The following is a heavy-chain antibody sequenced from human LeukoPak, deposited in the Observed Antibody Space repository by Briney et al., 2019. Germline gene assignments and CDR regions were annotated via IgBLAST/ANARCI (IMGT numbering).Heavy chain of an antibody. Sequence: ASVKVSCKVSGYTLTELSMHWVRQAPGQGLEWMGGFDPEDGETIYAQKFQGRVTMTEDTSTDTAYMELSSLRPEDTAVYYCATGLYCSSGSCPAHWGQGTLVTVSS. V-gene: IGHV1-24*01. CDR1: GYTLTELS. CDR2: FDPEDGET. CDR3: ATGLYCSSGSCPAH. D-gene: IGHD2-15*01. J-gene: IGHJ4*02.